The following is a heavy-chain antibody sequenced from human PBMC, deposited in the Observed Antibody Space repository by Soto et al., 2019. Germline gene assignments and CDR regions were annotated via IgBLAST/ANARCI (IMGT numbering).Heavy chain of an antibody. D-gene: IGHD2-2*01. CDR3: ARSNIVVVPAAMNPNNWFDP. J-gene: IGHJ5*02. CDR2: IIPILGIA. Sequence: SVKVSCKASNYTFINFGISWVRQAPGQSLEWMGWIIPILGIANYAQKFQGRVTITADKSTSTAYMELSSLRSEDTAVYYCARSNIVVVPAAMNPNNWFDPWGQGTLVTVSS. CDR1: NYTFINFG. V-gene: IGHV1-69*10.